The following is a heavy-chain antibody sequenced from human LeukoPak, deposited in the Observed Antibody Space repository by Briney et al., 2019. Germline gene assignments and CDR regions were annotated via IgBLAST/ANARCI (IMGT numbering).Heavy chain of an antibody. V-gene: IGHV3-48*03. D-gene: IGHD3-16*01. Sequence: PGGSLRLSCAASGFTFSSYEMNWVRQAPGKGLEWISYISNSGNTKHYADSVKGRFTISRDNAKNSLYLQMNSLRAEDTAVYYCARGGMMTMYYRGQGTLVTVPS. CDR3: ARGGMMTMYY. J-gene: IGHJ4*02. CDR1: GFTFSSYE. CDR2: ISNSGNTK.